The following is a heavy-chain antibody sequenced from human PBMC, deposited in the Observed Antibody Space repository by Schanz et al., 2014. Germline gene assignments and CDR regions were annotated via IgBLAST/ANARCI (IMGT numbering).Heavy chain of an antibody. D-gene: IGHD5-12*01. CDR1: GFTFSTYA. CDR3: ASPSGYSDYGTYFDF. V-gene: IGHV3-30-3*01. J-gene: IGHJ4*02. Sequence: VQLVESGGGVVQPGRSLRLSCAAYGFTFSTYAMSWVRQAPGKGLEWVALISNDGSIKYYADSVEGRFTISRDNSRNTLYLQMNSLRTEDTAVYYCASPSGYSDYGTYFDFWGQGTLVTVSS. CDR2: ISNDGSIK.